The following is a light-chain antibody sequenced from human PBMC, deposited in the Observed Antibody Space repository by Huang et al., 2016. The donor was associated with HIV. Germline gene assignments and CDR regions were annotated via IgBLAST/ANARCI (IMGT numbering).Light chain of an antibody. CDR3: QPSYNAPRT. V-gene: IGKV1-39*01. J-gene: IGKJ2*01. Sequence: DIQMTQSPSSLSVSVGDRVTITCRESQTINTYLNWYQLKPGKAPNILISGASTLQNRVPSRFSGSGSGTAFTLTISNLQPEDFATYFCQPSYNAPRTFGQGTYLEMK. CDR1: QTINTY. CDR2: GAS.